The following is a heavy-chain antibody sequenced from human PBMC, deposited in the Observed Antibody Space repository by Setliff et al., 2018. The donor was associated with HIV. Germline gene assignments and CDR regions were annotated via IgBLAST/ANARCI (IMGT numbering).Heavy chain of an antibody. V-gene: IGHV4-39*01. CDR3: ARQGAVTGHAFDS. D-gene: IGHD6-19*01. CDR2: ISHSGIT. J-gene: IGHJ4*02. Sequence: PSXTLSXXXTVSGGXXSGGGYYWXWIRQPPGKXXXWIGYISHSGITXYNPSLKSRXXXSVDTSKXHFSLRLSSVTAXDPAVYYRARQGAVTGHAFDSWGXGALVTVSS. CDR1: GGXXSGGGYY.